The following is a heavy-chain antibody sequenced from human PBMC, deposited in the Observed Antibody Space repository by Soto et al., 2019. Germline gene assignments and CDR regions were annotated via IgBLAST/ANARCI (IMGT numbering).Heavy chain of an antibody. Sequence: PGGSLRLSCAASGFTFSSYEMNWVRQAPGKGLDWVSYISSSGSTVYYADSVKGRFTISRDNAKNSLYLQMNSLRAEDTAVYYCARESSLEYYYYGMDVWGQGTTVTVSS. CDR1: GFTFSSYE. V-gene: IGHV3-48*03. D-gene: IGHD6-13*01. CDR2: ISSSGSTV. CDR3: ARESSLEYYYYGMDV. J-gene: IGHJ6*02.